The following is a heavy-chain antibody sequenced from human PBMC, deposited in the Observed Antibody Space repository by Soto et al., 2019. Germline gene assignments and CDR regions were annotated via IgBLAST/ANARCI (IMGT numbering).Heavy chain of an antibody. J-gene: IGHJ6*02. CDR1: GGTFSSYA. D-gene: IGHD3-3*01. V-gene: IGHV1-69*01. CDR2: IIPIFGTA. Sequence: QVQLVQSGAEVKKPGSSVKVSCKASGGTFSSYAISWVRQAPGQGLEWMGGIIPIFGTANYAQKFQGRVTITEDDSTSTDYLELSSLRSEDTAVYYCARGVRGVLRFLEWPLYGMDVWGQGTTVTVSS. CDR3: ARGVRGVLRFLEWPLYGMDV.